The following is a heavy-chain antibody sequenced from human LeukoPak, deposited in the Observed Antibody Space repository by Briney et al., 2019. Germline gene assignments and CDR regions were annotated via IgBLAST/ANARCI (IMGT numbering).Heavy chain of an antibody. CDR3: ATTHSYGYFDY. J-gene: IGHJ4*02. D-gene: IGHD5-18*01. V-gene: IGHV1-2*02. CDR2: ITPNSGGT. CDR1: GYTFTDYY. Sequence: ASVKVSCKASGYTFTDYYIHWVRQAPGQGLEWMGRITPNSGGTIYAQTFQGRFTMTRDTSISTAYMELSSLRSEDTAVYYCATTHSYGYFDYWGQGTLVTVSS.